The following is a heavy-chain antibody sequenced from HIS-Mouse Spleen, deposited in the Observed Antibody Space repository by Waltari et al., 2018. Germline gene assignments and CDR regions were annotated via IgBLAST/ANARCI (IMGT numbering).Heavy chain of an antibody. CDR2: IYDRGST. CDR1: GGSITSRSSS. CDR3: AREIPYSSSWYDWYFDL. D-gene: IGHD6-13*01. Sequence: HLQMQDSGPGLVKPSETLSLTCTVSGGSITSRSSSWGWIRQPPGKGLEWIGSIYDRGSTYYNPSLKSRVTISVDTSKNQFSLKLSSVTAADTAVYYCAREIPYSSSWYDWYFDLWGRGTLVTVSS. V-gene: IGHV4-39*07. J-gene: IGHJ2*01.